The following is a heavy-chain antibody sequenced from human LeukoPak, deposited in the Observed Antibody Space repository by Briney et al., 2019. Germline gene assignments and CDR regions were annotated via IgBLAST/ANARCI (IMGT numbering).Heavy chain of an antibody. CDR3: ARGTRFDY. V-gene: IGHV4-34*01. CDR1: GGSFSGYY. D-gene: IGHD2-2*01. J-gene: IGHJ4*02. Sequence: SETLSLTCAVYGGSFSGYYWSWIRQPPGKGLEWIGEINHSGSNNYNPSLKSRVTISVDTSKNQFSLKLSSVTAADTAVYYCARGTRFDYWGQGTLVTVSS. CDR2: INHSGSN.